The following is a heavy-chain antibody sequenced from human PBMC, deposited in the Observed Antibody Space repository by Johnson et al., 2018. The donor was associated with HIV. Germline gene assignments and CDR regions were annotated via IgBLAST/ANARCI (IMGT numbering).Heavy chain of an antibody. D-gene: IGHD5-12*01. CDR2: IYYDGSNK. Sequence: VQLVESGGGLIQPGGSLRLSCAASGFTFSSYGMHWVRQAPGKGLEWVEVIYYDGSNKYYADSVKGRFTSSIDNSKNTMYLQMNSLRAEDTAVYYCAREALLATNDAFDIWGQGTMGTVSS. V-gene: IGHV3-30*04. CDR3: AREALLATNDAFDI. CDR1: GFTFSSYG. J-gene: IGHJ3*02.